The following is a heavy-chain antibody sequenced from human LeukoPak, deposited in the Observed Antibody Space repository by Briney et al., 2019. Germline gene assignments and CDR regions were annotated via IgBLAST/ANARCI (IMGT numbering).Heavy chain of an antibody. CDR1: GGSISSSSYY. CDR3: ARLYYDSSGCIDY. D-gene: IGHD3-22*01. J-gene: IGHJ4*02. CDR2: IYYSGST. Sequence: SETLSLTCTVSGGSISSSSYYWGWIRQPPGKGLEWIGSIYYSGSTYYNPSLKSRVTISVDTSKNQFSLKLSSVTAADTAVYYYARLYYDSSGCIDYWGQGTLVTVSS. V-gene: IGHV4-39*01.